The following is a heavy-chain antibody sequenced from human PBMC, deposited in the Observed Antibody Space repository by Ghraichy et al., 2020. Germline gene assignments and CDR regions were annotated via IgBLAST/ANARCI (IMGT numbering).Heavy chain of an antibody. CDR1: GFTFDDYA. CDR2: ISWDGGST. CDR3: AKDISQDFWSGYYVH. J-gene: IGHJ4*02. V-gene: IGHV3-43D*03. Sequence: GESLNISCAASGFTFDDYAMHWVRQAPGKGLEWVSLISWDGGSTYYADSVKGRFTISRDNSKNSLYLQMNSLRAEDTALYYCAKDISQDFWSGYYVHWGQGTLVTVSS. D-gene: IGHD3-3*01.